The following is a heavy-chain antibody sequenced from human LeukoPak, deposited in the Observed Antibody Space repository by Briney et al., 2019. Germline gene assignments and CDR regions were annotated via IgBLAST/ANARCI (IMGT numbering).Heavy chain of an antibody. CDR2: IYSGGST. CDR1: GFTVSSNY. D-gene: IGHD4-17*01. CDR3: AKVPRLRQDYYFDY. Sequence: GGSLRLSCAASGFTVSSNYMSWVRQAPGKGLEWVSVIYSGGSTYYADSVKGRFTISRDNSKNTLYLQMNSLRAEDTAVYYCAKVPRLRQDYYFDYWGQGTLVTVSS. V-gene: IGHV3-53*01. J-gene: IGHJ4*02.